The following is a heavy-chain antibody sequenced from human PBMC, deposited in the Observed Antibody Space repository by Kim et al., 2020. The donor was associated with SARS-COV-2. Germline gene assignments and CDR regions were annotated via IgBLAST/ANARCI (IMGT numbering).Heavy chain of an antibody. D-gene: IGHD3-22*01. CDR3: ARLTHDTIVPFPFDI. V-gene: IGHV5-51*01. J-gene: IGHJ3*02. CDR1: GYSFTSYW. Sequence: GESLKISCKGSGYSFTSYWIGWVRQMPGKGLEWMGIIYPGDSDTRYSPSFQGQVTISADKSISTAYLQWSSLKASDTAMYYCARLTHDTIVPFPFDIWGQGTMVTVSS. CDR2: IYPGDSDT.